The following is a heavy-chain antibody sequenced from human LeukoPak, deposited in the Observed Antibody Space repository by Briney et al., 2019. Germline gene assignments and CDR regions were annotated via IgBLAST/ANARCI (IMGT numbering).Heavy chain of an antibody. CDR2: ITSSGTYL. CDR3: ARDQENS. V-gene: IGHV3-21*06. CDR1: GFTFSDYS. Sequence: PGGSLRLSCAASGFTFSDYSMNWVRQAPGKGLEWVASITSSGTYLYYAESVKGRFTISRDNAKNSLYLQVNSLRAEDTAVYYCARDQENSWGQGTLVTVSS. D-gene: IGHD5-24*01. J-gene: IGHJ4*02.